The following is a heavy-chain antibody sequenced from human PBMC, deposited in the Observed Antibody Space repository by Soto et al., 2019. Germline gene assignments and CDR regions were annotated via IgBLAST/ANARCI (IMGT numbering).Heavy chain of an antibody. D-gene: IGHD6-13*01. Sequence: QVQLVQSGAEVKKPGSSVKVSCKASGGTVSSYAIIWVRQAPGQGLEWMGGTITIFGTANYAQKFQGRVTITAEEATSKAYMELSSLRSEDTAVYYCARGLAPYSSSWYPEGYYYYGMDVWGQGTTVTVSS. CDR3: ARGLAPYSSSWYPEGYYYYGMDV. J-gene: IGHJ6*02. V-gene: IGHV1-69*01. CDR1: GGTVSSYA. CDR2: TITIFGTA.